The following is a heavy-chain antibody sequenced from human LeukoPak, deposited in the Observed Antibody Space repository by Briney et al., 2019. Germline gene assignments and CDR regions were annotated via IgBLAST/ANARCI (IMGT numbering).Heavy chain of an antibody. CDR3: ARAFTIFGVVME. CDR2: INTDGSNT. V-gene: IGHV3-74*01. CDR1: GFTFSAYW. D-gene: IGHD3-3*01. Sequence: GGSLRLSCAASGFTFSAYWMHWVRQAPGKGLVWVSRINTDGSNTNYADSVKGRFTISRDNAKNTLYLQMNSLRAEDTAVYYCARAFTIFGVVMEGGQGTLVTVSS. J-gene: IGHJ4*02.